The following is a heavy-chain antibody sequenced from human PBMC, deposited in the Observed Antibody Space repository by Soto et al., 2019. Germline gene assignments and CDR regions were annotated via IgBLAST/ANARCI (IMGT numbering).Heavy chain of an antibody. V-gene: IGHV3-23*01. Sequence: EVQLLESGGALVQPGGSLRLSCAASGFTFSTYAMSWVRQAPGKGLEWVSTINTSGGSTYYADSVKGRFTISKDNSKNTLYLQLNSLSPGHTAVYYCGTFHGSKSSHTYSVDPWGQGTLVTFSS. D-gene: IGHD2-2*01. CDR1: GFTFSTYA. CDR3: GTFHGSKSSHTYSVDP. J-gene: IGHJ5*02. CDR2: INTSGGST.